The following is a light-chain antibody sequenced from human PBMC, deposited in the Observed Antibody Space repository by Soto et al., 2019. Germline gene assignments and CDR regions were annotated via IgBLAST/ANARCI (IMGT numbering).Light chain of an antibody. CDR1: QIVSSSY. CDR3: QQYDSSPPIT. Sequence: EVLLRHSPGTLSLSPGERATLSCRASQIVSSSYLAWYQQKPGQAPRLLIYGASSRATGIPARFSGSGSGTDFTLTISSLQPEDFAVYYCQQYDSSPPITFGQGTRLEIK. V-gene: IGKV3-20*01. CDR2: GAS. J-gene: IGKJ5*01.